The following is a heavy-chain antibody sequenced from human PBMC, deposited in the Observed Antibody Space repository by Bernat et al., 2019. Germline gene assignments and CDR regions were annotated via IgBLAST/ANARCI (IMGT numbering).Heavy chain of an antibody. CDR2: VNSDGSSA. Sequence: EVQLVESGGDLVQPGGSLRLSCAVSGFTFSTYWMHWVRQAPGKGLVWVSRVNSDGSSAAYPASVKGRFTISRDNARNTLFLQMDSLRAEDTAVYYCAKSLGGPYQFDHWGQGALVTVS. V-gene: IGHV3-74*01. CDR1: GFTFSTYW. D-gene: IGHD2-2*01. CDR3: AKSLGGPYQFDH. J-gene: IGHJ4*02.